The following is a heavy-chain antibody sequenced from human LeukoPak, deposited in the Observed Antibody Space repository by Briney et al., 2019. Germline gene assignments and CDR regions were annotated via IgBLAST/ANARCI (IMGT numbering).Heavy chain of an antibody. CDR2: IGTARL. CDR3: ARDRTGGWFDP. D-gene: IGHD3/OR15-3a*01. CDR1: GFTFSTYS. J-gene: IGHJ5*02. Sequence: GGSLRLSCAASGFTFSTYSMNWVRQAPGKGLEWVSSIGTARLYYADSVKGRFTISRDNAKNSLYLQMNSLRDEDTAVYYCARDRTGGWFDPWGQGTLVTVSS. V-gene: IGHV3-21*01.